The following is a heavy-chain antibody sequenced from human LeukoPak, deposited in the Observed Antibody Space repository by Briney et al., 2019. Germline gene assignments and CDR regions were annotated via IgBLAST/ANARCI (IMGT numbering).Heavy chain of an antibody. CDR2: ISTDGSGT. V-gene: IGHV3-74*01. D-gene: IGHD4-17*01. CDR3: ARGMIGDLYAFDI. CDR1: GFTFSSYW. Sequence: GGSLRLSCAASGFTFSSYWMHWVRQAPGKGLVWVSRISTDGSGTNSADSVKGRFTISRDNAKNTLYLQMNSLRAEDTAVYYCARGMIGDLYAFDIWGQGTMVTVSS. J-gene: IGHJ3*02.